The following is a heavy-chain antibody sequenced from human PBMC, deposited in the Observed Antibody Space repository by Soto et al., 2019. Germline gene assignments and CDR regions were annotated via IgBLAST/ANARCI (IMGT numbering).Heavy chain of an antibody. Sequence: EVQLLESGGGLVQPGGSPRLSCAASGFTCSFCAMNWVRQAPGKGLEWVSSIRGSGGDTYYADSVRGRFTISRDNSKNTLCLRMNSLRVEDAAVYYCVAGHTDSYYYFASWGQGNLVPVSS. V-gene: IGHV3-23*01. J-gene: IGHJ4*02. CDR3: VAGHTDSYYYFAS. CDR1: GFTCSFCA. CDR2: IRGSGGDT. D-gene: IGHD2-21*01.